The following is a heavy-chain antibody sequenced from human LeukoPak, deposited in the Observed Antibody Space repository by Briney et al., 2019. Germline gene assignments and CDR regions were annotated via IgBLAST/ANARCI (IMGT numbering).Heavy chain of an antibody. CDR1: GDSVSSNSAA. J-gene: IGHJ4*02. CDR2: TYYRSKWYN. Sequence: SQTLSLTCAISGDSVSSNSAAWNWIRQSPSRGLEWLGRTYYRSKWYNDYAVSVKSRITINPDTSKNQFSLQLNSMTPEDTAVYYCARVGLDFWSGYSSFDYWGQGTLVTVSS. CDR3: ARVGLDFWSGYSSFDY. V-gene: IGHV6-1*01. D-gene: IGHD3-3*01.